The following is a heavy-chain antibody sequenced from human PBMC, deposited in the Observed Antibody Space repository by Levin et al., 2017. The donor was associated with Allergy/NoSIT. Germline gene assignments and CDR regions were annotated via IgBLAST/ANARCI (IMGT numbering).Heavy chain of an antibody. CDR1: GFSLTTAGVA. CDR3: ARARYYDLEGNWFDP. Sequence: SGPTLVKPTQTLTLTCTFSGFSLTTAGVAVGWIRQPPGKALEWLALIYWDDDKRYSPSLKNRLTITKDNSKNQVVLTLTNMDPVDTATYYCARARYYDLEGNWFDPWGQGTLVTVSS. CDR2: IYWDDDK. J-gene: IGHJ5*02. D-gene: IGHD3-3*01. V-gene: IGHV2-5*02.